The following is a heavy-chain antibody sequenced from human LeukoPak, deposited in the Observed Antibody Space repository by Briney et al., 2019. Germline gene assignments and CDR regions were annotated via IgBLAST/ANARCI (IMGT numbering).Heavy chain of an antibody. J-gene: IGHJ5*02. V-gene: IGHV4-31*03. CDR1: GGSISSGGYY. CDR3: ARDNTYSSSWGHWFDP. Sequence: PSQTLSLTCTVSGGSISSGGYYWSWLRQHPGKGLEWIGYIYYSGSTYYNPSLKSRVTISVDTSKNQFSLKLSSVTAADTAVYYCARDNTYSSSWGHWFDPWGQGTLVAVSS. D-gene: IGHD6-13*01. CDR2: IYYSGST.